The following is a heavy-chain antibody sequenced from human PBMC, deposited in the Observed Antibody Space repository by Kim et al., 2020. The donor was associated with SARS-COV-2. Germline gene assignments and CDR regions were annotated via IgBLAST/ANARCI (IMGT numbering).Heavy chain of an antibody. CDR2: IRSKPYGGTT. J-gene: IGHJ6*02. D-gene: IGHD3-22*01. Sequence: GGSLRLSCTASGFTFGDYAMTWFRQAPGKGLEWVGFIRSKPYGGTTEYAASVKGRFTISRDDSKSIAYLQMNSLKTEDTAVYYCTRVSWRYYDSSGNYGMDVWGQGTTVAVSS. CDR1: GFTFGDYA. V-gene: IGHV3-49*03. CDR3: TRVSWRYYDSSGNYGMDV.